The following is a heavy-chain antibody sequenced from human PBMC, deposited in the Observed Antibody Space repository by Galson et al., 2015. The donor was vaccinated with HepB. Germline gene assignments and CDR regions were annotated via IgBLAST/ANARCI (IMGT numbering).Heavy chain of an antibody. CDR3: ARLNRGVGSKWYDYRGMDV. CDR2: IDWDDDK. J-gene: IGHJ6*01. D-gene: IGHD1-26*01. Sequence: PALVKPTQTLTLTCTFSGFSLSRSGMCVTWIRQPPGKALEWLARIDWDDDKYYSTSLKTRLTVSKDTSKNQVILTMTNMDPVDTATYYCARLNRGVGSKWYDYRGMDVWGQGTTVTVSS. CDR1: GFSLSRSGMC. V-gene: IGHV2-70*11.